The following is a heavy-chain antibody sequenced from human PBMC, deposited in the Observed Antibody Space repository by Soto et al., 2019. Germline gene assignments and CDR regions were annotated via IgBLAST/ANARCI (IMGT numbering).Heavy chain of an antibody. J-gene: IGHJ4*02. CDR2: IYYSGST. D-gene: IGHD3-16*01. Sequence: QVQLQESGPGLVKPSQTLSLTCTVSGGSISSGDYYWNWIRQPPGKGLEWIGYIYYSGSTSYNPSLRSRVTISVDTSKDQFSLKLSSVTAADTAVYYCAREPLGLGGFDYWGQGTLVTVSS. V-gene: IGHV4-30-4*01. CDR1: GGSISSGDYY. CDR3: AREPLGLGGFDY.